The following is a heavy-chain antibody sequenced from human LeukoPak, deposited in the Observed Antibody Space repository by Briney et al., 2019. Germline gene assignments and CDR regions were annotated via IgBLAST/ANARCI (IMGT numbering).Heavy chain of an antibody. CDR2: ISGSGAGS. CDR1: GFTFSYYA. CDR3: ARERTYSSGSYYFDY. J-gene: IGHJ4*02. D-gene: IGHD6-19*01. V-gene: IGHV3-23*01. Sequence: GGSLRLSCAASGFTFSYYAMSWVRQAPGKGLEWVSAISGSGAGSSYADSVKGRFTISRDNSKNTLYLQMNSLRAEDTAVYYCARERTYSSGSYYFDYWGQGTLVTVSS.